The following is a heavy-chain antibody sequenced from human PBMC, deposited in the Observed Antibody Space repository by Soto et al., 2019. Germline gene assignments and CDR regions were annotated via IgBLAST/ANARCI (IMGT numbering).Heavy chain of an antibody. D-gene: IGHD5-18*01. CDR3: ARRYGSCFDY. J-gene: IGHJ4*02. CDR2: IYHSGSS. Sequence: PSETLSLTCTVSAGSITNYYWNWIRQSPGKGLEWIGYIYHSGSSNYNPSLKSRVTMSVDTSGDQFSLNLRAVTAADTAVYYCARRYGSCFDYWGQGTLVTVSS. CDR1: AGSITNYY. V-gene: IGHV4-59*01.